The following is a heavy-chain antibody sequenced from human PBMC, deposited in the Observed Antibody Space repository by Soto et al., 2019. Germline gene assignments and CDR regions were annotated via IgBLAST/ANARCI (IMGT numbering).Heavy chain of an antibody. Sequence: GGSLRLSCAASGFTFSDHYMDWVLQAPGKGLQWVGRTRNKADSYTTEYAASVKGRFTISRDDSKNSLYLQMNSLKTEDTAVYYCATGVVGAADYWGQGTLVTVSS. J-gene: IGHJ4*02. V-gene: IGHV3-72*01. CDR1: GFTFSDHY. D-gene: IGHD1-26*01. CDR3: ATGVVGAADY. CDR2: TRNKADSYTT.